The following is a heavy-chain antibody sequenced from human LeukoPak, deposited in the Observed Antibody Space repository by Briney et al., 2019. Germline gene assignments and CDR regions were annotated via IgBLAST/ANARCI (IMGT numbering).Heavy chain of an antibody. CDR3: ARGGRRIAVAGIWNWFDP. Sequence: ASVKVSCKASGYTFTGYYMHWVRQAPGQGLEWMGRINPNSGGTNYAQKFQGRVTMTRDTSISTVYMELSRLRSDDTAVYYCARGGRRIAVAGIWNWFDPWGQGTLVTVSS. D-gene: IGHD6-19*01. CDR1: GYTFTGYY. V-gene: IGHV1-2*06. J-gene: IGHJ5*02. CDR2: INPNSGGT.